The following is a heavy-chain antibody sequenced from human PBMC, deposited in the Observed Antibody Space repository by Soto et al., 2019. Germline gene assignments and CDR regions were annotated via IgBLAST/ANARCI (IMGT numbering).Heavy chain of an antibody. J-gene: IGHJ4*02. Sequence: PGGSLRLSCAASGFTFTRYSMNWVGQAPGKGLEWVSSISSTTNYIYYADSMKGRFTVSRDNAKNSVYLEMNSLSAEDTAVYYCARESEDLTSNFDYWGQGTLVTVSS. CDR1: GFTFTRYS. CDR3: ARESEDLTSNFDY. CDR2: ISSTTNYI. V-gene: IGHV3-21*01.